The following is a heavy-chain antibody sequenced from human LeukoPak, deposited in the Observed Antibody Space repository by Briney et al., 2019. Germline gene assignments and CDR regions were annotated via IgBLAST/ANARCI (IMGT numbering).Heavy chain of an antibody. J-gene: IGHJ4*02. Sequence: SETLSLTCAVYGGSFSGYYWSWIRQPPGKGLEWIGEINHSGSTNYNPSLKSRVTISVDTSKNQFSLKLSSVTAADTAVYYCARGGPRGAGSYRSNYWGQGTLVTVSS. CDR1: GGSFSGYY. CDR3: ARGGPRGAGSYRSNY. CDR2: INHSGST. V-gene: IGHV4-34*01. D-gene: IGHD3-10*01.